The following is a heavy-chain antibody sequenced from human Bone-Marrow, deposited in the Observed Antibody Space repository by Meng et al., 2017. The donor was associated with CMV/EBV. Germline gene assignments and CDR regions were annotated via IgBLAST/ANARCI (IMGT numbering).Heavy chain of an antibody. CDR3: VKDLLLTSWYPDAFDI. V-gene: IGHV3-30*02. CDR1: GFSFSNYG. CDR2: IRYDGSNQ. J-gene: IGHJ3*02. D-gene: IGHD6-13*01. Sequence: LKICCSASGFSFSNYGMHWVRHAPGKGLEWVAFIRYDGSNQDFLDSVKGRFTISRDNSKNTLFLQMNSLRTEDTAMYYCVKDLLLTSWYPDAFDICGQGTMVTVSS.